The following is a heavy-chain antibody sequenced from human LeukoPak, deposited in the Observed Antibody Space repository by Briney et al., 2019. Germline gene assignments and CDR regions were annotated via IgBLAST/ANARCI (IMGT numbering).Heavy chain of an antibody. J-gene: IGHJ4*02. V-gene: IGHV4-38-2*02. CDR2: IYHSGST. D-gene: IGHD3-22*01. CDR3: ARQSRQVITYYFDY. CDR1: GYSISSGYY. Sequence: SETLSLTCTVSGYSISSGYYWGWIRQPPGKGLEWIGRIYHSGSTYYNPSLKSRVTISVDTSKNQFSLKLSSVTAADTAVYYCARQSRQVITYYFDYWGQGTLVTVSS.